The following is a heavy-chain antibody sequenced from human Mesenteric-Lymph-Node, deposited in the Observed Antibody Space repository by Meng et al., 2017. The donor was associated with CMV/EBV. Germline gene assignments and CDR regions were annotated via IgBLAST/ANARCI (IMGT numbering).Heavy chain of an antibody. D-gene: IGHD3-3*01. J-gene: IGHJ2*01. CDR1: FSSYS. Sequence: FSSYSMNWVRQAPGKGLEWVSSISSSSSYIYYADSVKGRFTISRDNAKDSLYLQMNSLRAEDTAVYYCARDLIHYDFWSGHSPRYFDLWGRGTLVTVSS. CDR3: ARDLIHYDFWSGHSPRYFDL. V-gene: IGHV3-21*01. CDR2: ISSSSSYI.